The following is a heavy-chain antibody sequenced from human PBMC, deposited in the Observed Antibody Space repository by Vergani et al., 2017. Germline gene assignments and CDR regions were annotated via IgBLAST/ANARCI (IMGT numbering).Heavy chain of an antibody. J-gene: IGHJ4*02. V-gene: IGHV1-2*02. Sequence: QVLLVQSGAEVKKPGASVKVSCKASGYTFTGYYMHWVRQAPGQGLEWMGWINPKSGGTNYAQKFQGRVTMTRDTSISTAYMELSRLRSVDTAVYYCARGRRPVASSYYDSSGYYFSDYFDYWGQGTLVPVSS. CDR1: GYTFTGYY. CDR2: INPKSGGT. CDR3: ARGRRPVASSYYDSSGYYFSDYFDY. D-gene: IGHD3-22*01.